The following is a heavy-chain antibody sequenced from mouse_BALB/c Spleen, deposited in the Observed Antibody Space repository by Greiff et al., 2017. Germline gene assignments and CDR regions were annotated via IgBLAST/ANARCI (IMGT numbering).Heavy chain of an antibody. J-gene: IGHJ3*01. Sequence: EVQLQQSGPELVKPGASVKMSCKASGYTFTSYVMHWVKQKPGQGLEWIGYINPYNDGTKYNEKFKGKATLTSDKSSSTAYMELSSLTSEDSAVYYCASSRQLGLGWFAYWGQGTLVTVSA. CDR3: ASSRQLGLGWFAY. D-gene: IGHD3-2*01. CDR2: INPYNDGT. V-gene: IGHV1-14*01. CDR1: GYTFTSYV.